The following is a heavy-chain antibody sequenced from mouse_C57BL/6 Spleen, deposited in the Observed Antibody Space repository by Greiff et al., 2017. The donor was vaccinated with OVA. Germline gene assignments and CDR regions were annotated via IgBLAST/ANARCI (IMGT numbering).Heavy chain of an antibody. CDR3: ARGPLDSSGFYAMDY. J-gene: IGHJ4*01. D-gene: IGHD3-2*02. CDR2: INPSSGYT. Sequence: VQLQQSGAELARPGASVKMSCKASGYTFTSYTMHWVKQRPGQGLEWIGYINPSSGYTKYNQKFKDKATLTADKSSSTAYMQLSSLTSEDSAVYYCARGPLDSSGFYAMDYWGQGTSVTVSS. V-gene: IGHV1-4*01. CDR1: GYTFTSYT.